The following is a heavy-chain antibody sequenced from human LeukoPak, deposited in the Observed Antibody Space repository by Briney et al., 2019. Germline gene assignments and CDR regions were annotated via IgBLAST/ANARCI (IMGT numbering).Heavy chain of an antibody. J-gene: IGHJ3*02. V-gene: IGHV3-66*01. CDR3: ARDLVSSGWYDAFDI. CDR2: IYSGGST. D-gene: IGHD6-19*01. CDR1: GFTASSNY. Sequence: PGGSLRLSCAASGFTASSNYMSWVRQAPGKGLEWVSVIYSGGSTYYADSVKGRFTISRDNSENTLYLQMNSLRAEDTAVYYCARDLVSSGWYDAFDIWGQGTMVTVSS.